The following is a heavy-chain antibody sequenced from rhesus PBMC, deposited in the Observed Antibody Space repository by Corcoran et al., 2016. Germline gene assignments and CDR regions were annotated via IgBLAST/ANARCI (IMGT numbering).Heavy chain of an antibody. V-gene: IGHV4-57*01. CDR3: ARGIAAAGSFDY. CDR1: GGSISSSNW. CDR2: ISGSGGSH. J-gene: IGHJ4*01. Sequence: QLQLQESGPGLVKPSETLSLTCAVSGGSISSSNWWSWIRHPPGKGLAWIGRISGSGGSHTYTPALMRRVTISTDTSKNTFSLQLRSGPAPDTARDYCARGIAAAGSFDYWGQGVLVTVSS. D-gene: IGHD6-25*01.